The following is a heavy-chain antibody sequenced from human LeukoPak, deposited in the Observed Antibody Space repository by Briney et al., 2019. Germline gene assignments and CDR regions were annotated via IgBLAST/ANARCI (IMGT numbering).Heavy chain of an antibody. D-gene: IGHD3-10*01. CDR1: DFTFSSYG. J-gene: IGHJ4*02. V-gene: IGHV3-7*01. CDR2: IKQDGSEK. CDR3: AREGVWFGELLGY. Sequence: GGSLRLSCAASDFTFSSYGMHWVRQAPGKGLEWVANIKQDGSEKYYVESVKGRFTISRDNAKNSLYLQMNSLSAEDTAVYYCAREGVWFGELLGYWGQGTLVTVSS.